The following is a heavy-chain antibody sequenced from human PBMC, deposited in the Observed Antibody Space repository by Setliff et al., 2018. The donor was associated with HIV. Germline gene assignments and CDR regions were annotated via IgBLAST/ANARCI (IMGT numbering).Heavy chain of an antibody. Sequence: SQTLSLTCAVYGGSFSGNYWSWIRQSPGKGLEWIGYIYYSGSTYYNPSLKSRVTISVDTSKNQFSLKLSSVTAADTAMYFCARESRNDFWSGYYRTFDIWGQGTMVTVS. V-gene: IGHV4-34*09. CDR3: ARESRNDFWSGYYRTFDI. CDR1: GGSFSGNY. D-gene: IGHD3-3*01. CDR2: IYYSGST. J-gene: IGHJ3*02.